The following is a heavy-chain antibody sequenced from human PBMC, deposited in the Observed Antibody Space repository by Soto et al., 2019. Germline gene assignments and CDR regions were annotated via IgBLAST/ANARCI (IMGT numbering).Heavy chain of an antibody. V-gene: IGHV4-38-2*01. CDR3: VRAFGYLQYFWSGPDQ. D-gene: IGHD3-3*01. CDR2: VFYSGTT. J-gene: IGHJ5*02. Sequence: SQTMSLTCAVSGYSINSGYYWGWIRPPPGKGLEWMGSVFYSGTTSSNPSLQTRLTISVDTSNIEISLGVNAVTAADTAVYYCVRAFGYLQYFWSGPDQWGQGVPVTVSS. CDR1: GYSINSGYY.